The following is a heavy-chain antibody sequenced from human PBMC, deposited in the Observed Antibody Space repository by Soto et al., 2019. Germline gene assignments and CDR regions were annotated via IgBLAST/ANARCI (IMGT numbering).Heavy chain of an antibody. Sequence: QVQLQESGPGLVKPSQTLSLPCYVSGGSITSGGYSWPWIRHQPGKALQWVGYIFDTGSAYYKPTVKSRLTISVDTRKNLFALELNSVIAANTAVYYCARGSGYYRNFDSWGQGTLVSVSS. CDR1: GGSITSGGYS. CDR2: IFDTGSA. J-gene: IGHJ4*02. CDR3: ARGSGYYRNFDS. V-gene: IGHV4-31*02. D-gene: IGHD3-3*01.